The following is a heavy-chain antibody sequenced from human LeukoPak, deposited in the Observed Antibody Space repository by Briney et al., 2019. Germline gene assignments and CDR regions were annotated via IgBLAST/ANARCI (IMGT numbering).Heavy chain of an antibody. CDR1: GFTFSSHG. CDR3: ARDLGIAVAGTGY. V-gene: IGHV3-48*03. J-gene: IGHJ4*02. D-gene: IGHD6-19*01. Sequence: GGSLRLSCAASGFTFSSHGINWVRQAPGKGLEWVSYISSSGSTIYYADSVKGRFTISRDNAKNSLYLQMNSLRAEDTAVYYCARDLGIAVAGTGYWGQGTLVTVSS. CDR2: ISSSGSTI.